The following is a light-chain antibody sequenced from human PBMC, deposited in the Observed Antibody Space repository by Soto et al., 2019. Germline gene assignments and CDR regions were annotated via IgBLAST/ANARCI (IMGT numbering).Light chain of an antibody. J-gene: IGLJ1*01. V-gene: IGLV2-8*01. CDR2: AVN. CDR3: CSHGVNNNYV. CDR1: SRDVGGQNY. Sequence: QSVLTQPPSASGSPGQSVAISCTGTSRDVGGQNYVSWFQQHPGKAPKLIIYAVNSRPSGVPGRFSGSKSGNTASLTISGLRAEDEADYYCCSHGVNNNYVFGTGTKVTVL.